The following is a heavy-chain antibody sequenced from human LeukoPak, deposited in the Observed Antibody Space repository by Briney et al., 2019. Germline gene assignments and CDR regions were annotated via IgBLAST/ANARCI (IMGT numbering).Heavy chain of an antibody. CDR3: ARDSGYYFDY. CDR2: IYYSGST. D-gene: IGHD6-25*01. V-gene: IGHV4-31*03. Sequence: SETLSLTCTVSGGSISSGGYYWSWIRQHPGKGLEWIGYIYYSGSTYYNPSLKSRVTMSVDTSKNQFSLKLSSVTAADTAVYYCARDSGYYFDYWGQGTLVTVSS. J-gene: IGHJ4*02. CDR1: GGSISSGGYY.